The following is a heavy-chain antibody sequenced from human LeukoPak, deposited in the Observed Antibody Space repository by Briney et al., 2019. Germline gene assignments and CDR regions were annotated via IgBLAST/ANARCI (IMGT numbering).Heavy chain of an antibody. CDR1: GGSISSSSYY. V-gene: IGHV4-61*01. CDR3: ARDRKRDGYSFDY. D-gene: IGHD5-24*01. Sequence: SETLSLTCTVSGGSISSSSYYWSWIRQPPGKGLEWIGYIYYSGSTNYNPSLKSRVTISVDTSKNQFSLKLSSVTAADTAVYYCARDRKRDGYSFDYWGQGTLVTVSS. J-gene: IGHJ4*02. CDR2: IYYSGST.